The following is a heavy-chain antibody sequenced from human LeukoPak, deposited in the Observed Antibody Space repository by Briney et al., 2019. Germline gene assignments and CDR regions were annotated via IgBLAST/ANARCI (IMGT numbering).Heavy chain of an antibody. CDR1: GFTFADYA. CDR2: ISWNSGSL. CDR3: AKDRGATFYYGSGSFDF. D-gene: IGHD3-10*01. V-gene: IGHV3-9*01. Sequence: GGSLRLSCAASGFTFADYAMHWVRQAPGKGPEWVSDISWNSGSLGYADSVKGRFTISRDNAKNSLYLQMNSLRAEDTALYYCAKDRGATFYYGSGSFDFWGRGTLVTVSS. J-gene: IGHJ4*02.